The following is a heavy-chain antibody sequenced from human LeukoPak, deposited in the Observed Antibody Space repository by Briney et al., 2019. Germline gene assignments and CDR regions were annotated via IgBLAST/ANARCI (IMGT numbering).Heavy chain of an antibody. CDR1: GFTFSRHG. D-gene: IGHD3-16*01. J-gene: IGHJ3*01. CDR2: ISSGSIYA. V-gene: IGHV3-21*03. CDR3: TTDWGSGNHYVRAFDL. Sequence: PGGSLTLSCAASGFTFSRHGMNWVRQAPGKGLEWISSISSGSIYAHYSDSVEGRFSISRDDANSFLYLQMSSLTTEDAAVYYCTTDWGSGNHYVRAFDLWGPGTMVTVSS.